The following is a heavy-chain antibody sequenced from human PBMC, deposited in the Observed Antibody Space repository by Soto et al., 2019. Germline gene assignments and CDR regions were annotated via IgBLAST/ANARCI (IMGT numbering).Heavy chain of an antibody. J-gene: IGHJ6*03. CDR2: INSDGSVS. V-gene: IGHV3-74*01. Sequence: EVQLVESGGGLVQPGGSLRLSCAASGFTFSNYWMYWVRQAPGKGLVWVSRINSDGSVSSYADSVEGRLTISRDNVKNTLYLQMDSQRAEDTAVYYCARADCVDGTCYSLAGSVYYYIDVWGKGTTVTVFS. CDR3: ARADCVDGTCYSLAGSVYYYIDV. D-gene: IGHD2-15*01. CDR1: GFTFSNYW.